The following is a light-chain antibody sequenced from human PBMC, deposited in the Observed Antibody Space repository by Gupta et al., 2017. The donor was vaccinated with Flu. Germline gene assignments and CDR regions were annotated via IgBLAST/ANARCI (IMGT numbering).Light chain of an antibody. V-gene: IGLV2-23*01. Sequence: QSALTQPASVSGSPGQSITISCTGTSSDVGSYNLASWYQQHPGKVPKLLIYEDSKRPSGVSNRFSGSRSGNTASLTISGLEAEDEAGYYCGSYAGGVVFGGGTKLTVL. J-gene: IGLJ2*01. CDR1: SSDVGSYNL. CDR2: EDS. CDR3: GSYAGGVV.